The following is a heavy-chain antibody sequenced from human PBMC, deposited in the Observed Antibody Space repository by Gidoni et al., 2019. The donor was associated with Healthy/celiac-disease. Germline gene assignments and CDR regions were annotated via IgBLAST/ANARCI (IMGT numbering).Heavy chain of an antibody. J-gene: IGHJ4*02. D-gene: IGHD2-15*01. V-gene: IGHV3-30-3*01. CDR2: ISYDGSNK. Sequence: QVQLVEAGGGGVQPGGSLRLYGAASGFSFGSSAMHLVRQAPGKGLEWVAVISYDGSNKYYADSVKGRFTISRDNSKNTLYLQMNSLRAEDTAVYYCAREAVVVVVAALDRWGQGTLVTVSS. CDR3: AREAVVVVVAALDR. CDR1: GFSFGSSA.